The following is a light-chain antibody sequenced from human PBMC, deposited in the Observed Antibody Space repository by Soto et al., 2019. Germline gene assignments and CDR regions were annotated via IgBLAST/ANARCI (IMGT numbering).Light chain of an antibody. CDR2: AAS. CDR3: QQSYSTPYT. Sequence: DIQMTQSPSSLSASVGDRVTITCRASQSISSYLNWYQQKPGKAPKLLIDAASSLQSGVPSRFSGSGSRTDFPLTISSLQPEYFATYYWQQSYSTPYTFGQGTKLEIK. CDR1: QSISSY. J-gene: IGKJ2*01. V-gene: IGKV1-39*01.